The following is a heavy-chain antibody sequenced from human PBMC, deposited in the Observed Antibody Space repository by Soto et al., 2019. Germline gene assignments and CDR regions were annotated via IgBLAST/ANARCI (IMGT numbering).Heavy chain of an antibody. V-gene: IGHV4-30-4*01. D-gene: IGHD3-3*01. CDR1: GDSISSSGNYY. CDR3: ARGRFLDY. J-gene: IGHJ4*02. CDR2: IYYTGRT. Sequence: SETLSLTCTVSGDSISSSGNYYWTWIRQSPGKGLEWIGYIYYTGRTYYNPSLQGRVTISLDTSENRYSLKLTSVTAADTAIYYCARGRFLDYWGQGTLVTVSS.